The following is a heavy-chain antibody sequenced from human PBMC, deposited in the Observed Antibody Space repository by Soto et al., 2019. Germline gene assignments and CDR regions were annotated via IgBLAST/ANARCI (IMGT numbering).Heavy chain of an antibody. CDR2: INAGNGNT. CDR3: ARDGIAAAGTSWFDP. J-gene: IGHJ5*02. Sequence: QVQLVQSGAEEKKPGASVKVSYKASGYTFTSHAMHWVRQAPGQRLEWMRWINAGNGNTKYSQKFQGRVTITTDTSASTAYMELSSLRSEDTAVYYCARDGIAAAGTSWFDPWGQGTLVTVSS. D-gene: IGHD6-13*01. V-gene: IGHV1-3*05. CDR1: GYTFTSHA.